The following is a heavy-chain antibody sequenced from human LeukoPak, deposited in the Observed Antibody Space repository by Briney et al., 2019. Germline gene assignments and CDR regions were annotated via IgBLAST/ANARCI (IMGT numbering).Heavy chain of an antibody. D-gene: IGHD3-3*01. CDR2: INSAGSRT. CDR3: ARDNYDFWGP. V-gene: IGHV3-74*01. CDR1: GFTFSNYW. J-gene: IGHJ5*02. Sequence: PGGSLRLSCAASGFTFSNYWMHWVRQTPGKGLVGVSRINSAGSRTTYADSFKGRFTISRDNAKNTLYLQMNSLRAEDTAVYYCARDNYDFWGPWGQGTLVTVTS.